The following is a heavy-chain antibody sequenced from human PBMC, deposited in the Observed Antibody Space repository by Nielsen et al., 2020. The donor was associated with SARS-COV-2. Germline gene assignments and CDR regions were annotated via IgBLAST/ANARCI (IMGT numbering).Heavy chain of an antibody. CDR3: ARDSSPATNFYFYMDV. V-gene: IGHV4-4*02. CDR1: GGSISNNNW. D-gene: IGHD6-6*01. J-gene: IGHJ6*03. CDR2: IYYSGTT. Sequence: SETLSLTCAVSGGSISNNNWWNWVRQPPGTGLEWIGEIYYSGTTNYNPSLKSRVTISLDKPKNQLTLNLSSVTAADTAVYYCARDSSPATNFYFYMDVWGKGTTVTVSS.